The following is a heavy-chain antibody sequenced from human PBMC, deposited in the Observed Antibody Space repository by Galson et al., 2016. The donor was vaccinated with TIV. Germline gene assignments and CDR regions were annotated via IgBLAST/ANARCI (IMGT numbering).Heavy chain of an antibody. J-gene: IGHJ6*02. Sequence: LSLTCTVSGGYNSSYFWSWIRQPPGKGLEWIGYIYNSETTKYNPSLRSRVTISEDTAKNQISLTLTSVTAADTAVYYCTRCWGHDNIFTGPVPWGMDDWGQGTTVTVSS. V-gene: IGHV4-59*01. CDR1: GGYNSSYF. CDR3: TRCWGHDNIFTGPVPWGMDD. CDR2: IYNSETT. D-gene: IGHD3-9*01.